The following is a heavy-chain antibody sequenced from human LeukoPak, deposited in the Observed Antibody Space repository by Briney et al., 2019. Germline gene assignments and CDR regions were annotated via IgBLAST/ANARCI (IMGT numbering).Heavy chain of an antibody. Sequence: SETLSLTCAVSGGSISSGGYSWSWIRQPPGKGLEWIGYIYHSGSTYYNPSLKSRVTISVDRSKNQFSLKLSSVTAADTAVYYCASIPSYYFDYWGQGTLVTVSS. D-gene: IGHD6-6*01. CDR3: ASIPSYYFDY. CDR1: GGSISSGGYS. J-gene: IGHJ4*02. V-gene: IGHV4-30-2*01. CDR2: IYHSGST.